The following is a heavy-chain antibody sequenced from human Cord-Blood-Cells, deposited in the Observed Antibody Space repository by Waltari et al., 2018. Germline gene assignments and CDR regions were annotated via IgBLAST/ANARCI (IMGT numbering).Heavy chain of an antibody. CDR3: ARGRGSSWYWYFDL. V-gene: IGHV4-34*01. Sequence: QVQLQQWGAGLLKPSETLSLTCAVYGGSFSGYYWSWIRQPPGKGLEWIGEINHSGSTNYNPSLKRRVTISVDTSKNQFSLKLSSVTAADTAVYYCARGRGSSWYWYFDLWGRGTLVTVSS. CDR1: GGSFSGYY. J-gene: IGHJ2*01. D-gene: IGHD6-13*01. CDR2: INHSGST.